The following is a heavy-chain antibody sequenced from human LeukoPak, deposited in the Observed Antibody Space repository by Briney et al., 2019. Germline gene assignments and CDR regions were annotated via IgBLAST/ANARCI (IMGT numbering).Heavy chain of an antibody. CDR1: DGSISNYF. CDR2: IYYSGST. V-gene: IGHV4-59*05. Sequence: SSETLSLTCTVPDGSISNYFWSWIRQPPGKGLEWIGSIYYSGSTCYNPSLENRVTISIDTSKNHFSLKLSSLSAADTSVYYCAKRDDSGGNLVDLWGQGTLVTVS. CDR3: AKRDDSGGNLVDL. D-gene: IGHD3-22*01. J-gene: IGHJ4*02.